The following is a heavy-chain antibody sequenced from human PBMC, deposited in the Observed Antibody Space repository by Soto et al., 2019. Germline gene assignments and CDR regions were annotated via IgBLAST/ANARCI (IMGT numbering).Heavy chain of an antibody. CDR1: GDSVSSGSYY. CDR3: ARAYYFGSGRGRSMDV. Sequence: QVQLQESGPGLVKPSETLSLTCTVSGDSVSSGSYYWMWIRQPPGKGLEWIGYFSNSGSTNYNSSLETRVNISVDKSKNQLSLKVTSVIAADTAVYYCARAYYFGSGRGRSMDVWGQGTTVTVSS. V-gene: IGHV4-61*01. D-gene: IGHD3-10*01. CDR2: FSNSGST. J-gene: IGHJ6*02.